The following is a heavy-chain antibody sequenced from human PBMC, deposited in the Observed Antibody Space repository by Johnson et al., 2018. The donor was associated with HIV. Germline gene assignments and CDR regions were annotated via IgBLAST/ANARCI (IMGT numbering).Heavy chain of an antibody. CDR1: GFTFSSYG. D-gene: IGHD2/OR15-2a*01. J-gene: IGHJ3*02. Sequence: QVQLVESGGGVVQRGGSLRVSCAASGFTFSSYGLSWVRQAPGKGLKWVALISYDGSNKYYADSVKGRFTISRDNSKNTLFLQMNSLRAEDTAVYYCAKSLFSISWPYDAFDMWGQGTMVTVS. V-gene: IGHV3-30*18. CDR2: ISYDGSNK. CDR3: AKSLFSISWPYDAFDM.